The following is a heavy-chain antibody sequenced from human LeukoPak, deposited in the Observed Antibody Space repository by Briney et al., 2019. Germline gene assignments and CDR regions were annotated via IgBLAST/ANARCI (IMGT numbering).Heavy chain of an antibody. V-gene: IGHV3-23*01. CDR3: AKDAAGPEY. CDR2: ISAGGGST. CDR1: GLTFSDYS. D-gene: IGHD6-13*01. J-gene: IGHJ4*02. Sequence: GGSLRLSCAASGLTFSDYSMTWVRQAPGKGLFWVSGISAGGGSTYYADSVEGRFSISRDNSRNTLYLQMNSLRAEDTAVYYCAKDAAGPEYWGQGTLVTVSS.